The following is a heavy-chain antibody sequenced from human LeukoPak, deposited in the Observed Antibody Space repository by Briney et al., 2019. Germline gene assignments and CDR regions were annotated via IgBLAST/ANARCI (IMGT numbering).Heavy chain of an antibody. J-gene: IGHJ4*02. CDR1: GDSISNYY. CDR2: MYNRGST. CDR3: ARAQKAVTGTLDY. D-gene: IGHD6-19*01. Sequence: PSETLSLTCTVSGDSISNYYWSWIRQSPGKELEWIGYMYNRGSTIYNPSLKSRDTISTDTSKNQFSLRLTSVTAADTAVYYCARAQKAVTGTLDYWGQGTLITVSS. V-gene: IGHV4-59*01.